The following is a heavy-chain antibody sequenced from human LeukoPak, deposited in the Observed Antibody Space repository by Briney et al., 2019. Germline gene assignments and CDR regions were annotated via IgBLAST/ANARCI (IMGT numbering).Heavy chain of an antibody. CDR2: IKQDGSEK. J-gene: IGHJ5*02. D-gene: IGHD3-3*01. CDR3: ARVVKPGTIFGVASMRFDP. CDR1: GFTFSSYW. Sequence: PGGSLRLSCAASGFTFSSYWMSWVRQAPGKGLEWVANIKQDGSEKYYVDSMKGRFTISRDNAKNSLYLQMNSLRAEDTAVYYCARVVKPGTIFGVASMRFDPWGQGTLVAVSS. V-gene: IGHV3-7*01.